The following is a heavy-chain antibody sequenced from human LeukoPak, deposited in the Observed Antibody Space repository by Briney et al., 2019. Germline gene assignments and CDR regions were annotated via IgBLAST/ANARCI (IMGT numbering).Heavy chain of an antibody. J-gene: IGHJ4*02. CDR1: GGSISSYY. V-gene: IGHV4-59*06. CDR2: IYYSGST. CDR3: ARERHSSGYPLTFDY. Sequence: PSETLSLTCTVSGGSISSYYWSWIRQHPGKGLEWIGYIYYSGSTYYNPSLKSRVTISVDTSKNQFSLKLSSVTAADTAVYYCARERHSSGYPLTFDYWGQGTLVTVSS. D-gene: IGHD3-22*01.